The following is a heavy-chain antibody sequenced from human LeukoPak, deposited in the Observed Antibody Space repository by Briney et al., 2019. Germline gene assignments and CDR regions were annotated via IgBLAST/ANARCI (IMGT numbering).Heavy chain of an antibody. J-gene: IGHJ6*03. CDR2: IYTSGST. CDR3: ARGDSSGLSGYFYYMDV. Sequence: SETLSLTCTVSGGSISSYYWSWIRQPAGKGLEWIGRIYTSGSTNYNPSLKSRVTMSVDTSKNQFSLKLSSVTAADTAVYYCARGDSSGLSGYFYYMDVWGKGTTVTVSS. V-gene: IGHV4-4*07. CDR1: GGSISSYY. D-gene: IGHD3-22*01.